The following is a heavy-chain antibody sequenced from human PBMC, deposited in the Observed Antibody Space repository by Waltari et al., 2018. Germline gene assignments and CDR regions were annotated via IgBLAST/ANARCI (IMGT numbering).Heavy chain of an antibody. V-gene: IGHV3-21*01. Sequence: EVQLVESGGGLVKPGGSLRLSCAASGFTFSSYSMNWVRQAPGKWLEWVSAISSSSSYIYYADSVKGRFTISRDNAKNSLYLQMNSLRAEDTAVYYCARGRPSHFDYWGQGTLVTVSS. CDR2: ISSSSSYI. J-gene: IGHJ4*02. CDR3: ARGRPSHFDY. CDR1: GFTFSSYS.